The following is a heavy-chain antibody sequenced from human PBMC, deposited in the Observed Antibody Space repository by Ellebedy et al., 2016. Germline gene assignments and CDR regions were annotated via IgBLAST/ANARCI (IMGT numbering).Heavy chain of an antibody. J-gene: IGHJ5*02. CDR2: ISGSGGST. D-gene: IGHD1-26*01. Sequence: GESLKISXVASGFTFSSYAMSWVRQAPGKGLEWVSAISGSGGSTYYADSVKGRFTISRDNSKNTLYLQMNSLRAEDTAVYYCANKVGATEWFDPWGQGTLVTVSS. CDR3: ANKVGATEWFDP. CDR1: GFTFSSYA. V-gene: IGHV3-23*01.